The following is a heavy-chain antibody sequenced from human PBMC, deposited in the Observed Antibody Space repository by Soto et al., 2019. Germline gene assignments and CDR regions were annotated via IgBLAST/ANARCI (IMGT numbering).Heavy chain of an antibody. Sequence: SVKVSCKASGGTFSSYAISWVRQAPGQGLEWMGGIIPIFGTANYAQKFQGRVTITADESTSTAYMELSSLRSDDTAVYYCARDREQWLVYNWFDPWGQGTLVTVSS. CDR2: IIPIFGTA. J-gene: IGHJ5*02. CDR1: GGTFSSYA. V-gene: IGHV1-69*13. CDR3: ARDREQWLVYNWFDP. D-gene: IGHD6-19*01.